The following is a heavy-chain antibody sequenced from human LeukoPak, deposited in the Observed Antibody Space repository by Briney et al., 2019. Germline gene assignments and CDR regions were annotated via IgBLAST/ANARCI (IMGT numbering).Heavy chain of an antibody. J-gene: IGHJ6*02. Sequence: GGSLSLSCAASGFTFSSYAMSWVRQAPGEGLEWVSSITAKGVDTYNTDSVQGRFTLSRDSSKNTLYLQMNSLRGEDTAVYFCAKAWTKGGWSVFGMDVWGQGTTVTVSS. D-gene: IGHD5-12*01. V-gene: IGHV3-23*01. CDR1: GFTFSSYA. CDR3: AKAWTKGGWSVFGMDV. CDR2: ITAKGVDT.